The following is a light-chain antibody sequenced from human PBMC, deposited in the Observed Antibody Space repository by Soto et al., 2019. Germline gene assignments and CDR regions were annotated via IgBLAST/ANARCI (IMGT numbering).Light chain of an antibody. J-gene: IGKJ5*01. CDR3: QQRKHWPQIN. V-gene: IGKV3-20*01. Sequence: IVLTQAPGTLCLSPGERATVSCRASQSVSNNYLAWYQQKPGQAHRLLIYGASSRATGVPHRFSGSGSGTVFTLTIGRLEPEDSAVYYCQQRKHWPQINCGKGTRRAIK. CDR2: GAS. CDR1: QSVSNNY.